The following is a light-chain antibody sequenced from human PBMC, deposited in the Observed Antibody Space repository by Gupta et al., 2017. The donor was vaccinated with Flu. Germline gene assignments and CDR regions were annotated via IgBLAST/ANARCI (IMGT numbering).Light chain of an antibody. J-gene: IGKJ2*01. CDR2: AAS. CDR3: QQSFRTPQT. CDR1: QSFSSY. V-gene: IGKV1-39*01. Sequence: DIQLTQSPSSLSASVGDRVTITCRASQSFSSYLNWFQQKPGKAPKLLIYAASSLQSGVPARFSGSGSETDFTLTISSLQPEDFATYYCQQSFRTPQTFGQGTKLEIK.